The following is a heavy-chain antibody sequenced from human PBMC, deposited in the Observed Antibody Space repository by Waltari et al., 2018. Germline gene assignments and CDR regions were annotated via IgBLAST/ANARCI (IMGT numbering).Heavy chain of an antibody. D-gene: IGHD6-6*01. V-gene: IGHV3-9*01. CDR2: MSWNSGSI. J-gene: IGHJ3*02. CDR1: GFTFDDSA. Sequence: VQLVESGGGLVQPGRSLRLSCAASGFTFDDSAMHWVRQAPGKGLGWVSGMSWNSGSIGYADSVKGRFTISRDNAKNPLYLQMNSLRAEDTALYYCAKAKEYSSSNDAFDIWGQGTMVTVSS. CDR3: AKAKEYSSSNDAFDI.